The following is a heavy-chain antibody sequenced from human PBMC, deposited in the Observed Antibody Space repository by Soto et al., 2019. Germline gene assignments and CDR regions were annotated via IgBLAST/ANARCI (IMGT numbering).Heavy chain of an antibody. CDR1: GVTFSSYG. J-gene: IGHJ4*02. Sequence: QVQLVESGGGVVQPGRCLRVSCAASGVTFSSYGMHWVRQAPGKGLEWVAVIWYDGSNKYYADSVKGRFTISRDNSKNTLYLQMNSLRAEDTAVYYCARDDYHDSSGYYYPFDYWGQGTLVTVSS. D-gene: IGHD3-22*01. CDR3: ARDDYHDSSGYYYPFDY. CDR2: IWYDGSNK. V-gene: IGHV3-33*01.